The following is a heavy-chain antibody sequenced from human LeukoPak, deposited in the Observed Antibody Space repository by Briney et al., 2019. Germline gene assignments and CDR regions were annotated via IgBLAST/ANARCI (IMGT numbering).Heavy chain of an antibody. CDR3: ARGIAVAGTVYFDY. CDR1: GFTFSSYW. V-gene: IGHV3-7*03. CDR2: IKQDGSEK. Sequence: PGGSLRLSSAASGFTFSSYWMSWVRQAPGKGLEWVANIKQDGSEKYNVYSVNGRFTLSRDNAKNSLYLQMNRLRAEETAVYYCARGIAVAGTVYFDYWGQGTLVTVSS. D-gene: IGHD6-19*01. J-gene: IGHJ4*02.